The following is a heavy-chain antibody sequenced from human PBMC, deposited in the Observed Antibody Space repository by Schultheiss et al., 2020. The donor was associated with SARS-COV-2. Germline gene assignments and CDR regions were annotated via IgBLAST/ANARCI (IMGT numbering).Heavy chain of an antibody. CDR3: ASCGGDQGDAFDI. Sequence: GGSLRLSCAASGFTFSSYWMSWVRQAPGKGLEWVANIKQDGSEKYYVDSVKGRFTISRDNAKNSLYLQMNSLRAEDTAVYYCASCGGDQGDAFDIWGQGTMVTVSS. J-gene: IGHJ3*02. CDR1: GFTFSSYW. CDR2: IKQDGSEK. V-gene: IGHV3-7*01. D-gene: IGHD2-21*01.